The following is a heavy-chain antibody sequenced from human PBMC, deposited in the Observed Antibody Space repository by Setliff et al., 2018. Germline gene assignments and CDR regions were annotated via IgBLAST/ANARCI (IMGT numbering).Heavy chain of an antibody. Sequence: SETLSLTCAVYSGSFSGYYWSWIRQPPGKGLEWIGEINHSGSTNYNPSLKSRVTISIDTSKDQFSLKLISMTAADTAVYYCARGGTFRYFDFWGQGAPVTVSS. CDR3: ARGGTFRYFDF. CDR1: SGSFSGYY. V-gene: IGHV4-34*01. J-gene: IGHJ4*02. CDR2: INHSGST.